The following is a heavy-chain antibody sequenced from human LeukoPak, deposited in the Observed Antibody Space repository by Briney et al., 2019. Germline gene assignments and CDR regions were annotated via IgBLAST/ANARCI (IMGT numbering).Heavy chain of an antibody. V-gene: IGHV1-18*01. CDR3: ASNMYVEYSSPEGGDAFDI. CDR1: GYTFTSYG. D-gene: IGHD6-6*01. J-gene: IGHJ3*02. Sequence: EASVKVSCKASGYTFTSYGISWVRQAPGQGLEWMGWISAYNGNTNYAQKLQGRVTMTTDTSTSTAYMGLRSLRSDDTAVYYCASNMYVEYSSPEGGDAFDIWGQGTMVTVSS. CDR2: ISAYNGNT.